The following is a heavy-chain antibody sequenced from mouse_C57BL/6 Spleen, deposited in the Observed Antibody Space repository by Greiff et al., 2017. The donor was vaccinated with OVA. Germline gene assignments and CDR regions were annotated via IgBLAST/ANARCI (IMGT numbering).Heavy chain of an antibody. CDR3: ARDRGGNYYEYFDV. J-gene: IGHJ1*03. D-gene: IGHD1-1*01. CDR1: GFSLTSYG. V-gene: IGHV2-2*01. Sequence: VQLQQSGPGLVQPSQSLSITCTVSGFSLTSYGVHWVRQSPGKGLEWLGVIWSGGSTDYNAAFISRLSISKDNSKSQVFFKMNSLQADDTAIYYCARDRGGNYYEYFDVWGTGTTVTVSS. CDR2: IWSGGST.